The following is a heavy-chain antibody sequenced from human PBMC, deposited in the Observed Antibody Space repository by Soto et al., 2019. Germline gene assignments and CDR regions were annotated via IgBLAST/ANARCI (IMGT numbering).Heavy chain of an antibody. Sequence: QVQLIQSEAEVKKPGSSVRVSCTASGGIFGSHGFSWVRQAPGQRLERVGGFIPIFRTITYTEKFQARVRIAADESTNTVDLDLSSLTSEDTAVYYCVRDRRIYYADPHDEFVASDYEVWGQGTMVSVSS. J-gene: IGHJ3*01. CDR1: GGIFGSHG. D-gene: IGHD3-22*01. V-gene: IGHV1-69*01. CDR2: FIPIFRTI. CDR3: VRDRRIYYADPHDEFVASDYEV.